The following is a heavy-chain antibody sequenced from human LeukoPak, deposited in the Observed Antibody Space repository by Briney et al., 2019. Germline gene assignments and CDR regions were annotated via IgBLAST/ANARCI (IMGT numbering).Heavy chain of an antibody. CDR2: IIPIFGTA. CDR3: ARGPGKWLVLNRLLYFDY. D-gene: IGHD6-19*01. V-gene: IGHV1-69*13. J-gene: IGHJ4*02. Sequence: ASVKVSCKASGGTFSSYAISWVRQAPGQGLEWMGGIIPIFGTANYAQEFQGRVTITAGESTSTAYMELSSLRSEDTAVYYWARGPGKWLVLNRLLYFDYWGQGTLVTVSS. CDR1: GGTFSSYA.